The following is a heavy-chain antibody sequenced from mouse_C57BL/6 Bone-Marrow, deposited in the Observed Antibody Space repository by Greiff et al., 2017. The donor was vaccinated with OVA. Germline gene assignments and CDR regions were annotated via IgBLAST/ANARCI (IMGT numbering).Heavy chain of an antibody. D-gene: IGHD1-1*01. Sequence: EVKVVESGGDLVKPGGSLKLSCAASGFTFSSYGMSWVRQTPDKRLEWVATISSGGSYTYYPARVKGRFTISRDNAKNTLYLQMSSLKSEDTAMYYCAREKVYYYGSYAMDYWGQGTSVTVSS. J-gene: IGHJ4*01. CDR2: ISSGGSYT. CDR1: GFTFSSYG. V-gene: IGHV5-6*01. CDR3: AREKVYYYGSYAMDY.